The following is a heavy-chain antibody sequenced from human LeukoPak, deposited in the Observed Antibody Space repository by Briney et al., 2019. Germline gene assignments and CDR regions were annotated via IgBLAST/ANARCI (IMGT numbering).Heavy chain of an antibody. V-gene: IGHV4-59*01. CDR1: GGSISNYY. CDR3: ARVQLERPGYYYYYYYMDV. D-gene: IGHD1-1*01. CDR2: IYYSGST. Sequence: SETLSLTCTVSGGSISNYYWNWIRQPPGKGLEWIGYIYYSGSTNYNPSLKSRVTISVDTSKNQFSLKLSSVTAADTAVYYCARVQLERPGYYYYYYYMDVWGKGTTVTVSS. J-gene: IGHJ6*03.